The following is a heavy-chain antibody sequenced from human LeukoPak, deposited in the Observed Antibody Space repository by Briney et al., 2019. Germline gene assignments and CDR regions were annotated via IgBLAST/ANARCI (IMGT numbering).Heavy chain of an antibody. Sequence: GGSLRLSCSGSGLNFRDYGLSWVRQAPGKGLEWVSGINWDGENTAYADSVKGRFTISRDNADNAVYLQMDSLRVEDTALYYCARDLSATWYSLAYWGRGTLATVSS. CDR3: ARDLSATWYSLAY. J-gene: IGHJ4*02. CDR1: GLNFRDYG. D-gene: IGHD2-15*01. CDR2: INWDGENT. V-gene: IGHV3-20*04.